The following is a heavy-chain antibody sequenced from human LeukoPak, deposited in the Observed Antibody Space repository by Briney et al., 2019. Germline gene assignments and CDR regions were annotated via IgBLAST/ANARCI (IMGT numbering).Heavy chain of an antibody. V-gene: IGHV1-8*01. J-gene: IGHJ5*02. CDR2: MNPNSGNT. CDR1: GYTFTSYD. D-gene: IGHD6-6*01. Sequence: ASVKVSCKASGYTFTSYDINWVRQATGKGLEWMGWMNPNSGNTGYAQKFQGRVTMTRNTSISTAYMELSSLRSEDTAVYYCARPAARGHWFDPWGQGTLVTVSS. CDR3: ARPAARGHWFDP.